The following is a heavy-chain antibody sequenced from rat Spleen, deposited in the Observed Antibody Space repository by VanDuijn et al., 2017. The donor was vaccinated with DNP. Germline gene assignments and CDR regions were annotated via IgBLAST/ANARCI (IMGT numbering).Heavy chain of an antibody. J-gene: IGHJ4*01. V-gene: IGHV5S13*01. D-gene: IGHD1-1*01. CDR2: ISSDGGHT. CDR3: ARRVYYSGEVRAMDA. CDR1: GFTFSNYG. Sequence: EVQLVESGGGLVQPGRSLKLSCAASGFTFSNYGMAWVRQAPTKGLDWVASISSDGGHTYYRDSVKGRFTISRDNAKSTLYLQMDSLRSEDTATYYCARRVYYSGEVRAMDAWGQGTSVTVSS.